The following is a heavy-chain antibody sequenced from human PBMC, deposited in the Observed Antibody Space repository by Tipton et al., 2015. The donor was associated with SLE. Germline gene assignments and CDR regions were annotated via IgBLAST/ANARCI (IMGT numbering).Heavy chain of an antibody. J-gene: IGHJ5*02. CDR3: ASFEVRGVTPFQNP. CDR1: GGSISSHY. V-gene: IGHV4-59*08. CDR2: IYHSGTT. Sequence: TLSLTCTVSGGSISSHYWSWIRQPPGKGLEWIGSIYHSGTTYYNPSLKSRVTISIDTSINQFSLKVSSVTAADTAVYYCASFEVRGVTPFQNPWGHGTLVTVSS. D-gene: IGHD3-10*01.